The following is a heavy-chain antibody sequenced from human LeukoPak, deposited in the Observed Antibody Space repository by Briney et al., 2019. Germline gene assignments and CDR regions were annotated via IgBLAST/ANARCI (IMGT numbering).Heavy chain of an antibody. V-gene: IGHV4-4*02. CDR1: GGSISSSNW. J-gene: IGHJ4*02. Sequence: PSETLSLTCAVSGGSISSSNWWSWVRQPPGKGLEWIGEIYHSGSTNYNPSLKSRVTISVDKSKNQFSLKLSSVTAADTAVYYCASGYYDSSGYWIGYWGQGALVTVSS. CDR3: ASGYYDSSGYWIGY. D-gene: IGHD3-22*01. CDR2: IYHSGST.